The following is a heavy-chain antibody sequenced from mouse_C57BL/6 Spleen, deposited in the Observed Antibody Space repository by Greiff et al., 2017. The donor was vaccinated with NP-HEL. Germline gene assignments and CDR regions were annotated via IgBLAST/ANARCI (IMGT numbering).Heavy chain of an antibody. CDR1: GYTFTSYW. CDR2: IDPSDSYT. D-gene: IGHD1-1*01. J-gene: IGHJ1*03. CDR3: ARSGSSSWYFDV. V-gene: IGHV1-50*01. Sequence: VQLQQSGAELVKPGASVKLSCKASGYTFTSYWMQWVKQRPGQGLEWIGEIDPSDSYTNYNQKFKGKATLTVDTSSSTAYMQLSSLTSEDSAVYYCARSGSSSWYFDVWGTGTTVTVSS.